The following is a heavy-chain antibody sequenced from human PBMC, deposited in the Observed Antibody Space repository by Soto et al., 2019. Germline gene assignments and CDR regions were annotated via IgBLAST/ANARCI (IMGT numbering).Heavy chain of an antibody. CDR2: ISSGSSNI. CDR3: ASATVVAATFDF. Sequence: GGFRRLSCAASGFTFSSYAMNWVGQAPGKGLEWVASISSGSSNIYYADSVKGRFTISRDNAKKSLFLQMDSLTAEDSAVYYCASATVVAATFDFWGQGTLVTVSS. J-gene: IGHJ4*02. V-gene: IGHV3-21*01. CDR1: GFTFSSYA. D-gene: IGHD2-15*01.